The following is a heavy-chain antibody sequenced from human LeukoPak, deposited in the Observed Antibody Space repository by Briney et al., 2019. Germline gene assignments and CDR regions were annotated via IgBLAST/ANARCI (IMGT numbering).Heavy chain of an antibody. J-gene: IGHJ5*02. CDR3: ARRLTQYDCFDP. D-gene: IGHD2-2*01. CDR1: GDSVSSNSVT. Sequence: SQTLSFTCAISGDSVSSNSVTWNWIRQSPSRGLEWLGRTYYRSTWYNDYAVSVRGRITVNPDTSKNQFSLHLNSVTPEDTAVYYCARRLTQYDCFDPWGQGILVTVSS. CDR2: TYYRSTWYN. V-gene: IGHV6-1*01.